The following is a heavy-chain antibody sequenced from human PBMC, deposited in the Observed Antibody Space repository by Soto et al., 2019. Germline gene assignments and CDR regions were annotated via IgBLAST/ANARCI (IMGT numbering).Heavy chain of an antibody. D-gene: IGHD3-10*01. CDR1: GGSISSGDYY. CDR2: IYYSGST. V-gene: IGHV4-30-4*01. J-gene: IGHJ4*02. Sequence: PSETLSLTCTVSGGSISSGDYYWSWIRQPPGKGLEWIGYIYYSGSTYYNPSLKSRVTISVDTSKNQFSLKLSSVTAADTAVYYCAREPGDGSGFDYWGQGTLVTVSS. CDR3: AREPGDGSGFDY.